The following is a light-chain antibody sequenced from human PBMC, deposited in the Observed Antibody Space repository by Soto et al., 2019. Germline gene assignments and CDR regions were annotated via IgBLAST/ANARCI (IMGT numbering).Light chain of an antibody. J-gene: IGLJ2*01. Sequence: QSALTQPASMSGSPGQSITISCTGTSSDVGKYNYVSWYQQHPAKAPKLMIFEVSNRPSGVSNRFSGSKSGNTASLTISGLQAEDEAEYYCSSYTGSSTNTVVFGGGTKLTVL. V-gene: IGLV2-14*01. CDR3: SSYTGSSTNTVV. CDR1: SSDVGKYNY. CDR2: EVS.